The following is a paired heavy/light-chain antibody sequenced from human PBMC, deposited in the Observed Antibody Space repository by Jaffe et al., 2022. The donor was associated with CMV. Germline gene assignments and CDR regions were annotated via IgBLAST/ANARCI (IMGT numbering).Heavy chain of an antibody. J-gene: IGHJ6*02. Sequence: QVQLQESGPGLVKPSETLSLTCTVSGGSISSYYWSWIRQPAGKGLEWIGRIYTSGSTNYNPSLKSRVTMSVDTSKNQFSLKLSSVTAADTAVYYCARGEVPAAVPGDYYYYGMDVWGQGTTVTVSS. V-gene: IGHV4-4*07. CDR2: IYTSGST. D-gene: IGHD2-2*01. CDR3: ARGEVPAAVPGDYYYYGMDV. CDR1: GGSISSYY.
Light chain of an antibody. J-gene: IGKJ3*01. Sequence: DIQMTQSPSSLSASVGDRVTITCRASQSISSYLNWYQQKPGKAPKLLIYAASSLQSGVPSRFSGSGSGTDFTLTISSLQPEDFATYYCQQSYSFFGPGTKVDIK. CDR2: AAS. V-gene: IGKV1-39*01. CDR1: QSISSY. CDR3: QQSYSF.